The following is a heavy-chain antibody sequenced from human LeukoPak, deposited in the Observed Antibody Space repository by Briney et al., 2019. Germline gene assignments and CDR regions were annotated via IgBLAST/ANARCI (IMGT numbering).Heavy chain of an antibody. Sequence: GASVKVSCKASGYTFSGYGFSWVRQAPGQGLEWMGWISAYNGNTNYAQKLQGRVTMTTDTSTSTAYMELRSLRSDDTAVYYCARGGAAVLFTVAGPWFDPWGQGTLVTVSS. V-gene: IGHV1-18*01. D-gene: IGHD6-13*01. CDR2: ISAYNGNT. J-gene: IGHJ5*02. CDR3: ARGGAAVLFTVAGPWFDP. CDR1: GYTFSGYG.